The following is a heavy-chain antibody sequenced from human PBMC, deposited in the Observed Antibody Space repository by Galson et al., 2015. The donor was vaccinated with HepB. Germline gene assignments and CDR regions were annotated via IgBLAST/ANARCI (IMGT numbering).Heavy chain of an antibody. CDR3: AREGGELLEMNWFDP. CDR1: GYTFTSYD. CDR2: MNPNSGNT. V-gene: IGHV1-8*01. Sequence: SVKVSCKASGYTFTSYDINWVRQATGQGLEWMGWMNPNSGNTGYAQKFQGRVTMTRNTSISTAYMELSSLRSEDTAVYYCAREGGELLEMNWFDPWGQGTLVTVSS. J-gene: IGHJ5*02. D-gene: IGHD1-26*01.